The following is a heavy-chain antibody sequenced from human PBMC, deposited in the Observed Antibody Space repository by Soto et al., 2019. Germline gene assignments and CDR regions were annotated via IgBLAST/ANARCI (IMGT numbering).Heavy chain of an antibody. CDR3: ARGRVAAPSQSYFDY. J-gene: IGHJ4*02. CDR1: GGSFSGYY. Sequence: SETLSLTCAVYGGSFSGYYWSWIRQPPGKGLEWIGEINHSGSTNYNPSLKSRVTISVDTSKDQFSLKLSSVTAADTAVYYCARGRVAAPSQSYFDYWGQGTLVTVSS. CDR2: INHSGST. D-gene: IGHD2-15*01. V-gene: IGHV4-34*01.